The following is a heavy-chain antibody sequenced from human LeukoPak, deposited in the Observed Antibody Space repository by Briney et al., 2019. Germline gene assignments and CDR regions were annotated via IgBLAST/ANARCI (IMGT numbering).Heavy chain of an antibody. CDR1: GFTFDDYA. CDR2: ISWNSGSI. Sequence: GRSLRLSCAASGFTFDDYAMHWVRQAPGKGLEWVSGISWNSGSIGYADSVKGRFTISRDNAKNPLYLQMNSLRAEDTALYYCAKDRMEYSSSFDYWGQGTLVTVSS. CDR3: AKDRMEYSSSFDY. D-gene: IGHD6-6*01. V-gene: IGHV3-9*01. J-gene: IGHJ4*02.